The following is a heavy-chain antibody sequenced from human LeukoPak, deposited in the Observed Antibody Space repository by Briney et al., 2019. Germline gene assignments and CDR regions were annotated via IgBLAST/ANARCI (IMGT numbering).Heavy chain of an antibody. D-gene: IGHD2-15*01. CDR1: GGSISNYY. V-gene: IGHV4-4*07. CDR3: ARESRVVVGDGYHLDS. J-gene: IGHJ4*02. Sequence: SETLSLTCTVSGGSISNYYWSRIRQPAGKGLEWIGRLYIGRSTDYNPSLKSRVTMSVDKSNNQFSLRLTSVTAADAAMYYCARESRVVVGDGYHLDSWGPGILITVSS. CDR2: LYIGRST.